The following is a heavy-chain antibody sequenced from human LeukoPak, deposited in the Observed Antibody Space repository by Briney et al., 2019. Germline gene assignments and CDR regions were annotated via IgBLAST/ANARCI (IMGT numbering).Heavy chain of an antibody. J-gene: IGHJ6*03. CDR2: IYAGDSDT. Sequence: HGESLKISCMGSGYKFNTYWIGWVRQMPGKGLEWMGVIYAGDSDTRYSPSFRGQVTISADKSISTAYLEWSSLKASDTAIYYCARQGAAGKYYYYYMDVWGKGTTVTVSS. CDR1: GYKFNTYW. CDR3: ARQGAAGKYYYYYMDV. V-gene: IGHV5-51*01. D-gene: IGHD6-13*01.